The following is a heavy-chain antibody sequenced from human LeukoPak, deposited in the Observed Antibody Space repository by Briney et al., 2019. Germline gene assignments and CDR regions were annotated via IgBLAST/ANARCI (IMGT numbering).Heavy chain of an antibody. CDR2: IYHSGST. CDR3: AREYYGDYVNRLDY. D-gene: IGHD4-17*01. J-gene: IGHJ4*02. CDR1: GGSISSGGYY. Sequence: SETLSLTCTVSGGSISSGGYYWSWIRQPPGKGLEWIGYIYHSGSTYYNPSLKSRVTISVDRSKNQFSLKLSSVTAADTAVYYCAREYYGDYVNRLDYWGQGTLVTVSS. V-gene: IGHV4-30-2*01.